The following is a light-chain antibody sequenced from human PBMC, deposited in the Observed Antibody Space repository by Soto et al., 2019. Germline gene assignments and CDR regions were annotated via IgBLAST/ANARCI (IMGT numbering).Light chain of an antibody. CDR2: GAS. Sequence: EIVLTQSPGTLSLSPGERATLSCRASQSVSSSYLAWYQQKPGQAPRLLIYGASGRATGIPDRFSGSGSGTDFTLTISRLEPEDFAVYYCQQYGSSPPVTFGQGTGLEIK. J-gene: IGKJ5*01. V-gene: IGKV3-20*01. CDR3: QQYGSSPPVT. CDR1: QSVSSSY.